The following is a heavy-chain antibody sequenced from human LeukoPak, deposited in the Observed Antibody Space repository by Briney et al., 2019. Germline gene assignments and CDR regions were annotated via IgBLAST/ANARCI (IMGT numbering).Heavy chain of an antibody. J-gene: IGHJ6*03. CDR1: GGSISSSSYY. CDR3: ARSVGGFWSGYSRDYYYMDV. D-gene: IGHD3-3*01. V-gene: IGHV4-39*07. Sequence: SETLSLTCTVSGGSISSSSYYWGWIRQPPGKGREWIGSIYYSGSTYYNPSLKSRVTISVDTSKNQFSLKLSSVTAADTAVYYCARSVGGFWSGYSRDYYYMDVWGKGTTVTVSS. CDR2: IYYSGST.